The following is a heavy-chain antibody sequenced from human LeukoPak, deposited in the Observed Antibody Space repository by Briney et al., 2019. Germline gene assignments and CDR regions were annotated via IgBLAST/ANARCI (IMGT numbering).Heavy chain of an antibody. V-gene: IGHV3-74*01. Sequence: GGSLRLSCAASGFSFSSYWMHWVRQAPGKGLEWVSRINSDGSSTTYADSVKGRSSISRNNAKNTLYLHMSSLRAEDTGVYYCARAVRAHPPADFWGQGTLVTVSS. D-gene: IGHD3-3*01. J-gene: IGHJ4*02. CDR3: ARAVRAHPPADF. CDR1: GFSFSSYW. CDR2: INSDGSST.